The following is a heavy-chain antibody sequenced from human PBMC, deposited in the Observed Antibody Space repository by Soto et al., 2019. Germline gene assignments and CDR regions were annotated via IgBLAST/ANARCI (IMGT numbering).Heavy chain of an antibody. CDR3: VRDGTKTLRDWFDP. CDR2: IYATGTT. V-gene: IGHV4-4*07. J-gene: IGHJ5*02. Sequence: SETLSLTCTVSGASISGFYWSWIRKSAGKGLEWIGRIYATGTTDYNPSLKSRVMMSVDTSKKQFSLKLRPVTAADTAVYYCVRDGTKTLRDWFDPWGQGISVTVSS. D-gene: IGHD1-1*01. CDR1: GASISGFY.